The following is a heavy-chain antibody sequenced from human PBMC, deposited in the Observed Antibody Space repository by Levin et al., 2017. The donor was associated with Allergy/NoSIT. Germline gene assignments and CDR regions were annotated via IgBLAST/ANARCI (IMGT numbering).Heavy chain of an antibody. CDR3: ARDGYCTGGVCPIDY. CDR1: GYTFTSYY. V-gene: IGHV1-46*01. D-gene: IGHD2-8*02. J-gene: IGHJ4*02. CDR2: INPSGGGT. Sequence: GESLKISCKASGYTFTSYYMHWVRQAPGQGLEWMGIINPSGGGTSYAQKFQGRVTMTRDTSTSTVYMELSSLRSEDTAVYYCARDGYCTGGVCPIDYWGQGTLVTVSS.